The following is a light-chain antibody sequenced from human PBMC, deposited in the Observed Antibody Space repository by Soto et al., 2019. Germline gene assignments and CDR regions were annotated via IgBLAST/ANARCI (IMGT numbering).Light chain of an antibody. J-gene: IGLJ3*02. CDR1: SANLGSHP. V-gene: IGLV1-44*01. CDR2: TND. Sequence: QSALTQTPSASGTPGQRVTISCSGSSANLGSHPVDWYQQLPGTAPKLLIYTNDQRPSGVPDRFSGSKSGTSASLAISGLQSEDEADYYCSTWDDSLNGPVFGGGTKVTVL. CDR3: STWDDSLNGPV.